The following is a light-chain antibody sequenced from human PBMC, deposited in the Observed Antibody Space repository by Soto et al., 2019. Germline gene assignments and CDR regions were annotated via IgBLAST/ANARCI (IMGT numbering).Light chain of an antibody. V-gene: IGKV3D-15*01. Sequence: EIVMTQSPATLSLSPVERATLSCRASQSVSSSFLAWYQQKPGQAPRLLIYGASSRASGIPDRFSGSGSGTEFTLTISSLQSEDFAVYYCQQYNNWPAFGQGTKVDIK. CDR3: QQYNNWPA. CDR1: QSVSSS. J-gene: IGKJ1*01. CDR2: GAS.